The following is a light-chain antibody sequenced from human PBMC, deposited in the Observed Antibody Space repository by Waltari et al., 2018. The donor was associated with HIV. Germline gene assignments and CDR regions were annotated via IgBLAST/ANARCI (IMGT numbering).Light chain of an antibody. Sequence: QSALTQPASVSGSPGQSITISCTGTSSDVGSYNLVSWYQQHPGKAPKLTIYEVSKRPSGVSHRFHGSKSDNTASLTISGLQAEDEADYYCCSYAGTSTYVAFGGGTKLTVL. J-gene: IGLJ2*01. CDR1: SSDVGSYNL. CDR2: EVS. CDR3: CSYAGTSTYVA. V-gene: IGLV2-23*02.